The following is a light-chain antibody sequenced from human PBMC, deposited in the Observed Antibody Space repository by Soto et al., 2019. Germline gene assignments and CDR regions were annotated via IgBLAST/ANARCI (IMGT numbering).Light chain of an antibody. CDR2: AAS. J-gene: IGKJ3*01. Sequence: DIQMTQSPSSLSASVGDRVTITCRASQSISTYLNWYQQKPGKAPKLLIYAASSLQSGVPSRFSGGGSGTDLTLTITSLQPEDFATYSCQQSYITPPTFGPGTKVDIK. CDR3: QQSYITPPT. V-gene: IGKV1-39*01. CDR1: QSISTY.